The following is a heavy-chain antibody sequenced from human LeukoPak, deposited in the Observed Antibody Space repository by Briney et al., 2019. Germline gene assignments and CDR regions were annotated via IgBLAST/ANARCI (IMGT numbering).Heavy chain of an antibody. D-gene: IGHD3-3*01. CDR1: GFTFSGSV. Sequence: GGSLKLSCAASGFTFSGSVLHWVHQASGKGLEWIGRIRSKTNNYATVYTASVKGRFNISRDDSKNTAYLQMSSLKTEDTAVYYCTRDFWGGYYMGWGQGTLVTVSS. CDR2: IRSKTNNYAT. CDR3: TRDFWGGYYMG. V-gene: IGHV3-73*01. J-gene: IGHJ4*02.